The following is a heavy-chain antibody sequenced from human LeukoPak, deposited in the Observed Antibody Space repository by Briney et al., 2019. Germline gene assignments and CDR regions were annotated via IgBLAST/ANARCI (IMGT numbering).Heavy chain of an antibody. J-gene: IGHJ4*02. D-gene: IGHD1-26*01. CDR2: ISSNGGST. CDR1: GFTFSSYA. V-gene: IGHV3-64*01. Sequence: GGSLRLSCAASGFTFSSYAMHWVRQAPGKGLEYVSAISSNGGSTYYANSVKGRFTISRDNSKNTLYLQMGSLRAEDMAVYYCARDPTFLVGATTYFDYWGQETLVTVSS. CDR3: ARDPTFLVGATTYFDY.